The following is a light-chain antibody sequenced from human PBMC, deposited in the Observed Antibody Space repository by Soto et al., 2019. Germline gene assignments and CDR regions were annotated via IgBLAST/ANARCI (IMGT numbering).Light chain of an antibody. J-gene: IGLJ2*01. V-gene: IGLV1-40*01. CDR1: SSNIGAGFD. CDR2: SNT. CDR3: QVWDRSSDVV. Sequence: QSVLTQPPSVSGAPGQTVTISCTGSSSNIGAGFDVHWYQQVPGTAPKLVLYSNTARPSGVPERLSGSNSGDTATLTISRVEAGDEADYYCQVWDRSSDVVFGGGTKLTVL.